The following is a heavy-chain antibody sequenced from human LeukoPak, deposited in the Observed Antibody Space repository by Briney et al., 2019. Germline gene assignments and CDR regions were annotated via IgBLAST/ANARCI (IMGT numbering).Heavy chain of an antibody. Sequence: GGSLRLSCAASGFSVGSNYMSWVRQAPGKGLEWVSVIYSGDRTYYADSVKGRFTISRDSSKNTLYLQMNNLRVEDTAVYYCERVSMSQYWGQGTLVTVSS. CDR2: IYSGDRT. CDR3: ERVSMSQY. J-gene: IGHJ4*02. V-gene: IGHV3-53*01. CDR1: GFSVGSNY. D-gene: IGHD5/OR15-5a*01.